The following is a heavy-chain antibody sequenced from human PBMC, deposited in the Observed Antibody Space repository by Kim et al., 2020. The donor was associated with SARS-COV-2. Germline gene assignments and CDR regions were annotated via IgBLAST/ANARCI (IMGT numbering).Heavy chain of an antibody. CDR3: VRSDYYGNSCYYYGQ. J-gene: IGHJ4*02. D-gene: IGHD3-22*01. V-gene: IGHV3-74*01. Sequence: AASVKGRFTITRDDAKNALYLQMSSRIAEDTAIYYCVRSDYYGNSCYYYGQWGQGTLVTVSP.